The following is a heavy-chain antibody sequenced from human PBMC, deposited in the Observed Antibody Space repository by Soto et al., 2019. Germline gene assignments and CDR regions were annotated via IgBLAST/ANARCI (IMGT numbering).Heavy chain of an antibody. J-gene: IGHJ6*01. CDR2: IDPSDSYT. CDR1: GYSFTSYL. CDR3: ARNWNSNYYSGMDV. D-gene: IGHD1-7*01. Sequence: GESLKISSKCSGYSFTSYLIILVRQMPGKGLEWMGRIDPSDSYTNYSPSFQGHVTISADKSISTAYLQWSSLKASDTVMYYCARNWNSNYYSGMDVCGQGITVTVSS. V-gene: IGHV5-10-1*01.